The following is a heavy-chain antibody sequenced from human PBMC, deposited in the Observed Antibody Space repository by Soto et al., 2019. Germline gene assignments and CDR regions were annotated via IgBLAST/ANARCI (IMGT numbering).Heavy chain of an antibody. CDR1: GGSISSGGYY. D-gene: IGHD6-13*01. V-gene: IGHV4-31*03. CDR2: IYYSGST. J-gene: IGHJ4*02. CDR3: ARDPSYSRRLDY. Sequence: SETLFLTCTVSGGSISSGGYYWSWIRQHPGKGLEWIGYIYYSGSTYYNPSLKSRVTISVDTSKNQFSLKLSSVTAADTAVYYCARDPSYSRRLDYWGQGTLVTVSS.